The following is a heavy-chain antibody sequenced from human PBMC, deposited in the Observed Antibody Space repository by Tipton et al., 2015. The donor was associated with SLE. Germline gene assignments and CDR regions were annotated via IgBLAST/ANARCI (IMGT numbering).Heavy chain of an antibody. Sequence: SLRLSCAASGFTFSSYSMNWVRQAPGKGLEWVSYISSSGSTIYYADSVKGRFTISRDNAKNSLYLQMNSLRAEDTAVYYCAELGMGWYFDLWGRGTLVTVSS. CDR2: ISSSGSTI. D-gene: IGHD7-27*01. CDR1: GFTFSSYS. J-gene: IGHJ2*01. V-gene: IGHV3-48*04. CDR3: AELGMGWYFDL.